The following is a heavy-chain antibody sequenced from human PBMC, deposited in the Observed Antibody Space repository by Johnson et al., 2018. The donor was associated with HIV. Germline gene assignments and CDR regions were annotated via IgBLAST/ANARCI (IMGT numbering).Heavy chain of an antibody. CDR3: ARDLDSSSSEDAFDI. Sequence: VQLVESGGGVVQPGGSLRLSCAASGFTFSSYGMHWVRQAPGKGLEWVAFIRYDGNSKYYADSVKGRFTISRDNAKNTLHLQMNSLRAEDTALYYGARDLDSSSSEDAFDIWGQGTMVTVSS. CDR1: GFTFSSYG. V-gene: IGHV3-30*02. CDR2: IRYDGNSK. J-gene: IGHJ3*02. D-gene: IGHD6-6*01.